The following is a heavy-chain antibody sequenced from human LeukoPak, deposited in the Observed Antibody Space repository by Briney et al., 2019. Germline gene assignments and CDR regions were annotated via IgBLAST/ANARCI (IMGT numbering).Heavy chain of an antibody. V-gene: IGHV3-21*01. CDR3: ARYCSSTSCSEDFYYMDV. CDR2: ISFSSSYI. CDR1: GFTFSGYS. Sequence: GGSLRLSCSASGFTFSGYSMNWVRQAPGKGLEWVSSISFSSSYIYYADSVKGRFSISRDNAKNSLYLQMNSLRAEDTAVYYCARYCSSTSCSEDFYYMDVWGKGTTVTVS. J-gene: IGHJ6*03. D-gene: IGHD2-2*01.